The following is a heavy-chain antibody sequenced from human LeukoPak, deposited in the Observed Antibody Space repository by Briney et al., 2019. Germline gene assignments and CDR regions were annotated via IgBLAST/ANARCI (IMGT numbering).Heavy chain of an antibody. Sequence: ASVKVSCKASGYTFTSYYMHWVRQAPGKGLEWMGMIYPSGGSTSYAQKFQGRVTMTRDTSTSIVYMKMSSLRSEDTAVYYCARLYDISNSWFDPWGQGTLVSVSS. D-gene: IGHD3-9*01. J-gene: IGHJ5*02. CDR1: GYTFTSYY. CDR2: IYPSGGST. CDR3: ARLYDISNSWFDP. V-gene: IGHV1-46*03.